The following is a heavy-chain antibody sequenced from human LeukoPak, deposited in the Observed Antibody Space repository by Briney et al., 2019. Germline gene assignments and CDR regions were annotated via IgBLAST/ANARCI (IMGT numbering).Heavy chain of an antibody. CDR3: AKEGPVAGGFGGVIASDAFDI. CDR2: ISSSGSGGNT. Sequence: PGGSLRLSCAASGVTLSSYAMSWARQAPGKGLEWVSGISSSGSGGNTYYADSVKGRFTISRDNSKNTLYLQMNSLRAEDTAVYYCAKEGPVAGGFGGVIASDAFDIWGQGTMVTVSS. CDR1: GVTLSSYA. V-gene: IGHV3-23*01. D-gene: IGHD3-16*02. J-gene: IGHJ3*02.